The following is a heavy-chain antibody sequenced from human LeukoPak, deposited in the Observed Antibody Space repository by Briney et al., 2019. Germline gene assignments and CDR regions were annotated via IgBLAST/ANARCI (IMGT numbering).Heavy chain of an antibody. D-gene: IGHD3-10*01. J-gene: IGHJ4*02. Sequence: IPGGSLRLSCAASGFTFSSYAMSWVRQAPGKGLEWVSSISSSSSYIYYADSVKGRFTISRDNAKNSLFLQMYSLRAEDTALYYCARVVDSGGTIDYWGQGTLVTVSS. CDR3: ARVVDSGGTIDY. CDR1: GFTFSSYA. CDR2: ISSSSSYI. V-gene: IGHV3-21*01.